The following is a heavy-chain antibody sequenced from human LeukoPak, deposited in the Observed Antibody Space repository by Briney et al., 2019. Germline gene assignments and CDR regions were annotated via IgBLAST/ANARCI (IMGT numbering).Heavy chain of an antibody. CDR1: GDSVSSNSAA. Sequence: SQTLSLTCALSGDSVSSNSAAWNWIRQSPSRGLEWLGRAYYRSKWYNDYAASVKSRITINPDTSKNQFSLHLNSVTPEDTAVYYGARVEGCLVVRGGSCYFDYWGQGTLVAVSS. CDR3: ARVEGCLVVRGGSCYFDY. CDR2: AYYRSKWYN. J-gene: IGHJ4*02. D-gene: IGHD2-15*01. V-gene: IGHV6-1*01.